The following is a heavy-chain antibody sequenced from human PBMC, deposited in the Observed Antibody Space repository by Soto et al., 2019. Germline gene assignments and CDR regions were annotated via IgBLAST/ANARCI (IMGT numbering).Heavy chain of an antibody. CDR2: ISYDGSNK. J-gene: IGHJ6*03. V-gene: IGHV3-30-3*01. Sequence: PGGSLRLSCAASGFTFSSYAMHWVRQAPGKGLEWVAVISYDGSNKYYADSVKGRFTISRDNSKNSLYLQMYSLRAEDTAVYYCARVGSSSTSRVYYYYYYMDVWGKGTTVTVSS. CDR3: ARVGSSSTSRVYYYYYYMDV. D-gene: IGHD6-6*01. CDR1: GFTFSSYA.